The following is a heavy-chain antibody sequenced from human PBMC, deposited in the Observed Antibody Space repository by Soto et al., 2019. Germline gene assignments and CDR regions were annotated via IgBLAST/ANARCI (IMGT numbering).Heavy chain of an antibody. CDR1: GGSINSGDYY. J-gene: IGHJ5*02. V-gene: IGHV4-30-4*01. CDR2: IYYSGST. CDR3: DRAKGLVTVTTSWFDP. Sequence: QVQLQESGPGLVKPSQTLSLTCTVSGGSINSGDYYWSWIRQPPGKGLEWIGYIYYSGSTYYNPSLKSRVSISADTSKYPFSLKLSSVTAADTAVYYCDRAKGLVTVTTSWFDPWGQGTLVTVSS. D-gene: IGHD4-17*01.